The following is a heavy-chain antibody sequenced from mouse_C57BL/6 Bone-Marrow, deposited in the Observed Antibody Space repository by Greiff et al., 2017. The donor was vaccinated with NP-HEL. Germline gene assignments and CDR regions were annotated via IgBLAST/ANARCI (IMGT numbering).Heavy chain of an antibody. D-gene: IGHD2-4*01. V-gene: IGHV1-81*01. CDR3: ARSYDYAWFAY. J-gene: IGHJ3*01. CDR2: IYPRSGNT. CDR1: GYTFTSYG. Sequence: QVQLKESGAELARPGASVKLSCKASGYTFTSYGISWVKQRTGQGLEWIGEIYPRSGNTYYNEKFKGKATLTADKSSSTAYMELRSLTSADSAVYFCARSYDYAWFAYWGQGTLVTVSA.